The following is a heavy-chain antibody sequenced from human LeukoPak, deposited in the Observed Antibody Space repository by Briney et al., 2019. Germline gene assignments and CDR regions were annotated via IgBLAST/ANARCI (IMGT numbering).Heavy chain of an antibody. J-gene: IGHJ4*02. D-gene: IGHD6-19*01. V-gene: IGHV1-18*01. Sequence: ASVKVSCKASGYTFTSYSISWVRQAPGQGLEWMGWVSTYYGNTNYAQTLQGRVTMTTDTSTSTAYMELRSLRSDDTAVYYCARVVGAVAGDYWGQGTLVTVSS. CDR3: ARVVGAVAGDY. CDR2: VSTYYGNT. CDR1: GYTFTSYS.